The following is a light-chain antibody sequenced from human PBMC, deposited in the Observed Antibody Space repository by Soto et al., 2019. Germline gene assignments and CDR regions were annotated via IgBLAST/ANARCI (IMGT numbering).Light chain of an antibody. CDR3: SSYAGSNIFV. CDR2: EVS. CDR1: SSDVGGYTF. J-gene: IGLJ1*01. V-gene: IGLV2-8*01. Sequence: QSLLAHPPSTYGSPGQSVTISCTGTSSDVGGYTFVAWYQQHPGKAPKLMISEVSKRPSGVPDRFSGSKSGNTASLTVSGLQAEDEADYSCSSYAGSNIFVFGSGTKVTVL.